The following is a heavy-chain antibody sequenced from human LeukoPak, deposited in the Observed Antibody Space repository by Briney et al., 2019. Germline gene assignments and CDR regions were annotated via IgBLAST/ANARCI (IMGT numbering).Heavy chain of an antibody. CDR2: ISAYNGNT. Sequence: GASVKVSCKASGYTFTSYGISWVRQAPGQGLEWMGWISAYNGNTNYAQKLQGRVTMTTDTSTSTAYMELRSLRSDDTAVYYCARDFSFSVVALPEYWGQGTLVTVSS. D-gene: IGHD2-15*01. CDR1: GYTFTSYG. V-gene: IGHV1-18*01. J-gene: IGHJ4*02. CDR3: ARDFSFSVVALPEY.